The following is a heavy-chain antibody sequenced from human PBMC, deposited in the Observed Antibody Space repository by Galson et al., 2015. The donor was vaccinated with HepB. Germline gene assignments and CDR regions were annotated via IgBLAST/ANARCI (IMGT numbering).Heavy chain of an antibody. CDR3: AGPLRFLVPHDY. J-gene: IGHJ4*02. Sequence: SLRLSCAASGLTFSDYSMNWVRQAPGKGLEWVAYISSSSNTIYYADSVKGRFTISRDNAKKSLYLQMNTLRAEDTAVYYCAGPLRFLVPHDYWGQGTLVTV. CDR1: GLTFSDYS. CDR2: ISSSSNTI. D-gene: IGHD3-3*01. V-gene: IGHV3-48*04.